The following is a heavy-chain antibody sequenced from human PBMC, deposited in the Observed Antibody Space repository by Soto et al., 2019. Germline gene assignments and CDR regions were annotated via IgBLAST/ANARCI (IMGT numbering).Heavy chain of an antibody. V-gene: IGHV4-59*01. CDR3: ARGRDRYNYPNFDY. CDR1: GASISSYD. CDR2: ISYSGNT. Sequence: SETLSLTCTVSGASISSYDWSWIRRPPGKGLEWIGHISYSGNTNYKPSLTSRVTISVDTSKKQFSLKLTSVTAADTAVYYCARGRDRYNYPNFDYWGQGTLVTVSS. J-gene: IGHJ4*02. D-gene: IGHD5-12*01.